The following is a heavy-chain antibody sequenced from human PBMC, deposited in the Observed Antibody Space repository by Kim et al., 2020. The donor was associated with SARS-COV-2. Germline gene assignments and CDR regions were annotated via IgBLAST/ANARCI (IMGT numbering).Heavy chain of an antibody. CDR2: ISGSGGST. V-gene: IGHV3-23*01. Sequence: GGSLRLSCAASGFTFSSYAMSWVRQAPGKGLEWVSAISGSGGSTYYADSVKGRFTISRDNSKNTLYLQMNSLRAEDTAVYYCAKAFSMVRGENLGDYFDYWGQGTLVTVSS. CDR1: GFTFSSYA. CDR3: AKAFSMVRGENLGDYFDY. J-gene: IGHJ4*02. D-gene: IGHD3-10*01.